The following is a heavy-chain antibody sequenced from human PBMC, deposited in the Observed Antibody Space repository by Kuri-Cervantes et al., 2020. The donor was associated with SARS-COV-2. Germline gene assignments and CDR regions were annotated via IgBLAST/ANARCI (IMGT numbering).Heavy chain of an antibody. D-gene: IGHD2-2*01. CDR2: MYHSGST. J-gene: IGHJ5*02. V-gene: IGHV4-39*01. Sequence: SETLSLTCTVSGGSISSSSYYWGWIRQPPGKGLEWIGSMYHSGSTYYNPSLNSRVTISVDTSKNQFSLKLTSVTAADTAVYYCARPHCSSTSCYKGSIGWFDPWGQGTLVTVSS. CDR3: ARPHCSSTSCYKGSIGWFDP. CDR1: GGSISSSSYY.